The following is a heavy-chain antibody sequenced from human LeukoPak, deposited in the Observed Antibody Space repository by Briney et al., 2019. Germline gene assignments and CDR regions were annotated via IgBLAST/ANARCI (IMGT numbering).Heavy chain of an antibody. D-gene: IGHD3-3*01. J-gene: IGHJ3*02. Sequence: PSQTLSLTCTVSGGSISSGSYYWRWIRQPAGKGLEWVGRIYTSGSTNYNPSLKSRVTISVDTSKNQFSLKLSSVTAAGTAVYYCARGAYDFWSGDASGAFDIWGQGTMVTVSS. V-gene: IGHV4-61*02. CDR3: ARGAYDFWSGDASGAFDI. CDR1: GGSISSGSYY. CDR2: IYTSGST.